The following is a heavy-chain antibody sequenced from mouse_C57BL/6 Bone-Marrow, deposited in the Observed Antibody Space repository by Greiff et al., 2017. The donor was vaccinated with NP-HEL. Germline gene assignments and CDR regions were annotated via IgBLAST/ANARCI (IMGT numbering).Heavy chain of an antibody. CDR2: ISSGGSYT. Sequence: EVQGVESGGDLVKPGGSLKLSCAASGFTFSSYGMSWVRQTPDKRLEWVATISSGGSYTYYPDSVKGRFTISRDNAKNTLYLQMSSLKSEDTAMYYCARQLFLAWFAYWGQGTLVTVSA. CDR3: ARQLFLAWFAY. V-gene: IGHV5-6*01. CDR1: GFTFSSYG. J-gene: IGHJ3*01. D-gene: IGHD1-1*01.